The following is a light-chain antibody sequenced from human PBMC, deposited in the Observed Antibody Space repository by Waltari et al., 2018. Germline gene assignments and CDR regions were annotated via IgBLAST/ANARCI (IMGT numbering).Light chain of an antibody. J-gene: IGKJ1*01. Sequence: EIVLTQSPGTLSLSPRERATLSCRASQSVSRSLDWYQQKPGQAPRLLIYGASSRATGVPDRFSGSGSGTDFSLTISRLEPEDFAVYYCQHYVRLPVSFGQGTKVEIK. CDR2: GAS. CDR3: QHYVRLPVS. CDR1: QSVSRS. V-gene: IGKV3-20*01.